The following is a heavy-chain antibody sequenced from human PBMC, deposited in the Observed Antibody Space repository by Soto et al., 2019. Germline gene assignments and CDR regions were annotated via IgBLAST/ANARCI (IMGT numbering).Heavy chain of an antibody. Sequence: PGGSLRLSCAASGVTFSDYYMSWIRQAPGKGLEWVSYISSSSSYTNYADSVKGRFTISRDNAKNSLYLQMNSLRAEDTAVYYCARDKYSSSSYFDYWGQGTLVTVSS. D-gene: IGHD6-6*01. CDR2: ISSSSSYT. J-gene: IGHJ4*02. CDR3: ARDKYSSSSYFDY. V-gene: IGHV3-11*06. CDR1: GVTFSDYY.